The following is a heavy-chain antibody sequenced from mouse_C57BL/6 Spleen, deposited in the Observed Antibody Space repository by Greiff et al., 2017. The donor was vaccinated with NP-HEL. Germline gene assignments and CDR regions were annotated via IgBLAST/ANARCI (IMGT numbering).Heavy chain of an antibody. CDR1: GYTFTDYN. Sequence: EVQLQQSGPELVKPGASVKMSCKASGYTFTDYNMHWVKQSHGKSLEWIGYINPNNGGTSYNQKFKGKATLTVNKSSSTAYMELRSLTSEDSAVYYCARWIRLDCPYAMDYWGQGTSVTVSS. V-gene: IGHV1-22*01. CDR3: ARWIRLDCPYAMDY. J-gene: IGHJ4*01. CDR2: INPNNGGT. D-gene: IGHD2-2*01.